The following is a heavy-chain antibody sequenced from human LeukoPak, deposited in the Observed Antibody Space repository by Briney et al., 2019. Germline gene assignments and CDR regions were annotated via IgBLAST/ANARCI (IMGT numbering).Heavy chain of an antibody. CDR3: ARDLLGYSYDAYYFDF. Sequence: GGSLRLSCAASGFTFSSHGMHWVRQAPGKGLEWVAVIWYDGSKKYHADSVKGRFTISRDNSKNTLYLQMNSLRAENTAVYYCARDLLGYSYDAYYFDFWGQGTLVTVSS. CDR1: GFTFSSHG. J-gene: IGHJ4*02. D-gene: IGHD5-18*01. CDR2: IWYDGSKK. V-gene: IGHV3-33*01.